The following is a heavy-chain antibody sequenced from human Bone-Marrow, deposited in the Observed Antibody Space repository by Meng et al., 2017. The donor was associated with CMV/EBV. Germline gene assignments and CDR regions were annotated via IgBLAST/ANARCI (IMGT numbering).Heavy chain of an antibody. J-gene: IGHJ6*02. CDR3: ASSLGSSGWPYYYYGMDV. V-gene: IGHV1-69*10. D-gene: IGHD6-19*01. CDR2: IIPILGIA. CDR1: GYTFTGYY. Sequence: SVKVSCKASGYTFTGYYMHWVRQAPGQGLEWMGGIIPILGIANYAQKFQGRVTITADKSTSTAYMELSSLRSEDTAVYYCASSLGSSGWPYYYYGMDVWGQGTTVTVSS.